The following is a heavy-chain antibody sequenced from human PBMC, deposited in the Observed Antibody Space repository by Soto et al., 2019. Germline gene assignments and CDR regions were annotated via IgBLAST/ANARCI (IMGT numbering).Heavy chain of an antibody. V-gene: IGHV3-13*04. CDR3: ARESYYYDSSGYLGSHAFDI. J-gene: IGHJ3*02. Sequence: GGSLRLSCAASGFTFSSYDMHWVRQATGKGLEWVSAIGTAGDTYYPGSVKGRFTISRENAKNSLYLQMNSLRAGDTAVYYCARESYYYDSSGYLGSHAFDIWGQGTMVTVSS. D-gene: IGHD3-22*01. CDR1: GFTFSSYD. CDR2: IGTAGDT.